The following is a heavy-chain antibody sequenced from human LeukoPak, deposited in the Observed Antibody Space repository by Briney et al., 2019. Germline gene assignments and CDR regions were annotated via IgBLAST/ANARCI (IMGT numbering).Heavy chain of an antibody. CDR2: ISTSISTI. D-gene: IGHD3-3*01. V-gene: IGHV3-48*01. CDR1: GFTFSRYA. Sequence: GGSLRLSCTASGFTFSRYAMNWVRQAPGKGLEWVSYISTSISTIYHADSVKGRFTISRDKAKNSLYLQMNSLRAEDTAVYYCARDAAWSGYYDAFDIWGQGTMVTVSS. J-gene: IGHJ3*02. CDR3: ARDAAWSGYYDAFDI.